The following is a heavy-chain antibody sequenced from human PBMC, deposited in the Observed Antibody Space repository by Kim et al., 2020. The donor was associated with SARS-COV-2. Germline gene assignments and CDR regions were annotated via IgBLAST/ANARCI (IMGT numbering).Heavy chain of an antibody. CDR1: GGSISSSSYY. CDR2: IYYSGST. J-gene: IGHJ5*02. CDR3: ARHEDPKGWDNWFDP. D-gene: IGHD3-16*01. Sequence: SETLSLTCTVSGGSISSSSYYWGWIRQPPGKGLEWIGSIYYSGSTYYNPSLKSRVTISVDTSKNQFSLKLSSVTAADTAVYYCARHEDPKGWDNWFDPWGQGTLVTVSS. V-gene: IGHV4-39*01.